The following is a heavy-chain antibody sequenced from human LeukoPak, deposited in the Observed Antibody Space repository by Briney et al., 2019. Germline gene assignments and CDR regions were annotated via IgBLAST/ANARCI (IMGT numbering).Heavy chain of an antibody. J-gene: IGHJ4*02. CDR3: ARSVCSSTLCLFPSYFDY. CDR2: IYPGDSES. V-gene: IGHV5-51*01. Sequence: GESLKISCKGSGYSFHSYWIVWVRQMPGKGLEWMGGIYPGDSESRNSPSFQGQVTISADKSISTAYLQWNSLKASDTAMYFCARSVCSSTLCLFPSYFDYWGQGTLDTVSS. D-gene: IGHD2-2*01. CDR1: GYSFHSYW.